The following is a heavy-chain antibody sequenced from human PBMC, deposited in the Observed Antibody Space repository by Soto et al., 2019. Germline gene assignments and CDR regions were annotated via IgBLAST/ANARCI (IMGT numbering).Heavy chain of an antibody. CDR1: GFTVSSNY. V-gene: IGHV3-66*01. J-gene: IGHJ4*02. Sequence: ESGAGLVQPGGSLRLSCAASGFTVSSNYMSWVRQAPGKGLEWVSIIYSGGSTYYADSVKGRFTISRDNSKNTLYLQMNSLRAEDTAVYYCARSPSPYYYDSSGPPRDYWGQGTLVTVSS. D-gene: IGHD3-22*01. CDR2: IYSGGST. CDR3: ARSPSPYYYDSSGPPRDY.